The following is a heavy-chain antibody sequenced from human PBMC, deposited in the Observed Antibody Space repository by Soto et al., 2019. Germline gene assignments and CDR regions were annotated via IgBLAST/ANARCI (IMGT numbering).Heavy chain of an antibody. CDR1: GFTVSSNY. Sequence: GGSLSLSCAASGFTVSSNYMSWVRQAPGEGMEWVSGIFGGGTRLYAGSVKGRFTISRHNSINTLSLQVNSLRPEDTAMYFCARRGLYYDSSGSEHWYFDLWGHGTLVTVSS. CDR3: ARRGLYYDSSGSEHWYFDL. J-gene: IGHJ2*01. CDR2: IFGGGTR. D-gene: IGHD3-22*01. V-gene: IGHV3-53*04.